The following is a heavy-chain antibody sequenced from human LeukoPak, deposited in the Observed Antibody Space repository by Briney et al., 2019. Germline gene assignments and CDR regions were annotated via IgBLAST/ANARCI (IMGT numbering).Heavy chain of an antibody. CDR3: ARRAITMVRGYYYYYGMDV. CDR1: GGSFSGYY. Sequence: SETLSLTCAVYGGSFSGYYWSWIRQPPGKGLEWIGEINHSGSTNCNPSLKSRVTISVDTSKNQFSLKLSSVAAADTAVYYCARRAITMVRGYYYYYGMDVWGQGTTVTVSS. V-gene: IGHV4-34*01. J-gene: IGHJ6*02. D-gene: IGHD3-10*01. CDR2: INHSGST.